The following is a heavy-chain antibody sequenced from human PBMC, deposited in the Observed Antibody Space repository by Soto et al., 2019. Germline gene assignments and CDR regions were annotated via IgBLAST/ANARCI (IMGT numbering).Heavy chain of an antibody. J-gene: IGHJ3*02. Sequence: SVKVSCKASGGTFSSYTISWVRQAPGQGLEWMGRIIPILGIANYAQKFQGRVTITADKSTSTAYMELSSLRSEDTAVYYCARDRDLGNDAFDIWGQGTMVTVS. CDR2: IIPILGIA. CDR3: ARDRDLGNDAFDI. V-gene: IGHV1-69*04. CDR1: GGTFSSYT. D-gene: IGHD1-26*01.